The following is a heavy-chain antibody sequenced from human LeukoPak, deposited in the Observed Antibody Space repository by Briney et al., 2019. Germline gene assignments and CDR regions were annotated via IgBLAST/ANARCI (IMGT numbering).Heavy chain of an antibody. D-gene: IGHD6-13*01. CDR3: ARIGYSSSSFDY. Sequence: GGSLRLSCAACGFRFSNYWMSWVRQAPGKGLEWVANIKQDGSEKDYVDSMKGRFTISRDNAKNSVYLQVDSLRVEDTAVYYCARIGYSSSSFDYWGQGTLVTVSS. CDR2: IKQDGSEK. J-gene: IGHJ4*02. CDR1: GFRFSNYW. V-gene: IGHV3-7*01.